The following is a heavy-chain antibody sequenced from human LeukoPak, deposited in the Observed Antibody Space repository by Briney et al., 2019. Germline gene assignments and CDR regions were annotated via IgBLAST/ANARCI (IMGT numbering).Heavy chain of an antibody. CDR2: IIPIFGTA. Sequence: ASVKVSCKASGGTFSSYAISWVRQAPGQGLEWMGGIIPIFGTANYAQKFQGRVTITADKSTSTAYMELSSLRSEDTAVYYCARARRAEYSSGWYWFDPWGQGTLVTVSP. V-gene: IGHV1-69*06. D-gene: IGHD6-19*01. J-gene: IGHJ5*02. CDR1: GGTFSSYA. CDR3: ARARRAEYSSGWYWFDP.